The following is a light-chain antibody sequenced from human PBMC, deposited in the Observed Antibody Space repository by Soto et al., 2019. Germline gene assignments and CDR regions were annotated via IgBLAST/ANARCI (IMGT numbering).Light chain of an antibody. J-gene: IGLJ1*01. CDR2: DVS. Sequence: QSALTQPASVSWSPGQSITISCTGTSSDVGGYNYVSWYQQHPGKAPKLMIYDVSNRPSGISNRFSGSKSGITASLTISGLLPEDEADYYCTSYTSSNTSVLGTGTKVTVL. V-gene: IGLV2-14*01. CDR1: SSDVGGYNY. CDR3: TSYTSSNTSV.